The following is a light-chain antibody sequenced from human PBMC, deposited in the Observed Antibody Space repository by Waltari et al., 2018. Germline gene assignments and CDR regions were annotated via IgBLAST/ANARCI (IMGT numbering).Light chain of an antibody. V-gene: IGLV2-8*01. J-gene: IGLJ2*01. CDR2: EVI. CDR3: SSYAGGRWV. Sequence: QSALTQPPSPSGAPGQSVTLSCTATRRYVGVSNQFSWFQQHPGKAPKLIIYEVIKRTSGVPERFSGSKSGNTASLTVSGLQADDEADYYCSSYAGGRWVFGGGTKLTVL. CDR1: RRYVGVSNQ.